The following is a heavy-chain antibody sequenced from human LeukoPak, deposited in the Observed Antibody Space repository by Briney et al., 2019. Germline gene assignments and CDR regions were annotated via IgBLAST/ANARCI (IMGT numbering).Heavy chain of an antibody. Sequence: QTGGSLRLSCAASGFTVSSNYMSWVRQAPGKGLEWVSVIYSGGSTYYADSVKGRFTISRDNSKNTLYLQMNSLRAEDTAVYYCARRIAAAGTQVKYYYYYYMDVWGKGTTVTISS. CDR3: ARRIAAAGTQVKYYYYYYMDV. J-gene: IGHJ6*03. V-gene: IGHV3-66*04. CDR1: GFTVSSNY. CDR2: IYSGGST. D-gene: IGHD6-13*01.